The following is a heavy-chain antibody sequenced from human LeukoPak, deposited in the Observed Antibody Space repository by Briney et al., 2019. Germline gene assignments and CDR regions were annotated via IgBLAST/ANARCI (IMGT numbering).Heavy chain of an antibody. D-gene: IGHD4-17*01. CDR3: ASSRSDYGDYVFDY. CDR2: ISYDGGSK. CDR1: GFAFSSYA. J-gene: IGHJ4*02. V-gene: IGHV3-30-3*01. Sequence: PGRSLRLSCAASGFAFSSYAMHWVRQAPGKGLKWVAVISYDGGSKYYADSVKGRFTILRDNSKNTLYLQMNSLRAEDTSVYYCASSRSDYGDYVFDYWGQGTLVTVSS.